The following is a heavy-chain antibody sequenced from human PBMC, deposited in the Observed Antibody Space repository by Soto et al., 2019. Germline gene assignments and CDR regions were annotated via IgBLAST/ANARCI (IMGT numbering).Heavy chain of an antibody. J-gene: IGHJ4*02. CDR1: GGSISSSSYY. CDR3: ARRGDYYDILTGYTEDYYFDY. D-gene: IGHD3-9*01. CDR2: IYYSGST. Sequence: QLQLQESGPGLVKPSETLSLTCTVSGGSISSSSYYWGWIRQPPGKGLEWIGSIYYSGSTYYNPSLKRRVTISVDTSKNQFSLKLSSVTAADTAVYYCARRGDYYDILTGYTEDYYFDYWGQGTLVTVSS. V-gene: IGHV4-39*01.